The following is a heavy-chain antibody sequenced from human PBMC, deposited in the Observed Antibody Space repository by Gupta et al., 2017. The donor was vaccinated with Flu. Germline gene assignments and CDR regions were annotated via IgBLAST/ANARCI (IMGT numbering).Heavy chain of an antibody. J-gene: IGHJ4*02. V-gene: IGHV3-13*01. D-gene: IGHD1-20*01. CDR1: GFTFSSYD. CDR3: ARANWNYFDY. Sequence: EVQLVASGGGLVQPGGSLRLSCAAPGFTFSSYDMQWVRQATGKGLEWVSAIGTAGDTYYPGSVKGRFTISRENAKNSLYLQMNSLRAGDTAVYYCARANWNYFDYWGQGTLVTVSS. CDR2: IGTAGDT.